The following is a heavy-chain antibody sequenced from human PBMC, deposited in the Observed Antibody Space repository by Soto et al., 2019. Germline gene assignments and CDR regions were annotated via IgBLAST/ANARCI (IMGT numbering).Heavy chain of an antibody. V-gene: IGHV4-4*07. CDR3: AREGSYSAYNFAHGIQLWSFDF. Sequence: SETLSLTCTVSGGSISSYYWSWIRQPPGKGLEWIGRIFSSGSTSFNPSLESRVAMSVDTSKNHFSLNLSSVTAADMAVYYCAREGSYSAYNFAHGIQLWSFDFWGQGALVTVSS. CDR1: GGSISSYY. J-gene: IGHJ4*02. CDR2: IFSSGST. D-gene: IGHD5-12*01.